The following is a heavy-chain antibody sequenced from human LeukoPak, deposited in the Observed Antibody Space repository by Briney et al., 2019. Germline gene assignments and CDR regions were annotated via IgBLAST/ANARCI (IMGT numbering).Heavy chain of an antibody. CDR1: GFTFSSYW. CDR3: ARHWVLRYPPKRFDY. CDR2: IKQDGSEK. Sequence: GGSLRLSCAASGFTFSSYWMSWVRQAPGKGLEWVANIKQDGSEKYYVDSVKGRFTIPRDNAKNSLYLQMNSLRAEDTAVYYCARHWVLRYPPKRFDYWGQGTLVTVSS. J-gene: IGHJ4*02. D-gene: IGHD3-9*01. V-gene: IGHV3-7*01.